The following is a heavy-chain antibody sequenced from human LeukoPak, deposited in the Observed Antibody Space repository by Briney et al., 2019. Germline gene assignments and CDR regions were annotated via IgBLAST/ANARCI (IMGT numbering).Heavy chain of an antibody. CDR3: ARDQSHYGDYTP. CDR2: IYNSGNT. D-gene: IGHD4-17*01. V-gene: IGHV4-4*08. Sequence: SETLSLTCTVSGGSTNNYYWTWIRQPPGKGLEWIGNIYNSGNTNYNPSLKSRVTISVDTSKNQFSLKLSSVTAADTAVYYCARDQSHYGDYTPWGQGTLVTVSS. CDR1: GGSTNNYY. J-gene: IGHJ5*02.